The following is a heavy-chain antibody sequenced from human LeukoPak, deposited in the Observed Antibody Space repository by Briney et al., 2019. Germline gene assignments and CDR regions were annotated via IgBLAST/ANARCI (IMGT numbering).Heavy chain of an antibody. CDR2: IRYDGSIK. CDR1: GFTFSNYG. D-gene: IGHD3-3*01. Sequence: PGGSLRLSCVASGFTFSNYGMHWVRQAPGKGLEWVAFIRYDGSIKYYADSVKGRFTISRDNSKNTVYLQMNSLRVEDTAVYYCARVFRPSLTVFIIRGAFDIWGQGTMVTVSS. V-gene: IGHV3-30*02. J-gene: IGHJ3*02. CDR3: ARVFRPSLTVFIIRGAFDI.